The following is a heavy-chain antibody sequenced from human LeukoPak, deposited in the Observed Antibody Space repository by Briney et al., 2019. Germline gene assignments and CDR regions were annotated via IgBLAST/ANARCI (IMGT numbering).Heavy chain of an antibody. V-gene: IGHV4-59*12. CDR3: ARDRSGAHQRYFDY. CDR2: VFYSGGT. Sequence: SETLSLTYTVSGGSISNYYWSWIRRPPGEGLEWIGFVFYSGGTHYNPSLKSRVTMSVDTSKNQFTLELTSVTAADTAVYFCARDRSGAHQRYFDYWGQGTLVTVSS. CDR1: GGSISNYY. D-gene: IGHD2-15*01. J-gene: IGHJ4*02.